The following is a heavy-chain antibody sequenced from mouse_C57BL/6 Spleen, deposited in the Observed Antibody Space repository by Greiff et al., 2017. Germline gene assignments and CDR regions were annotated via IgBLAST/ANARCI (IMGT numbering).Heavy chain of an antibody. V-gene: IGHV1-61*01. CDR1: GYTFTSYW. J-gene: IGHJ1*03. Sequence: QVQLQQPGAELVRPGSSVKLSCKASGYTFTSYWMDWVKQRPGQGLEWIGNIYPSDSETQYNQKFKDKATLTVDKSSSTAYMQLSSLTSEYSAVYYCARRAIYDYGYFDVWGTGTTVTVSS. CDR3: ARRAIYDYGYFDV. D-gene: IGHD2-3*01. CDR2: IYPSDSET.